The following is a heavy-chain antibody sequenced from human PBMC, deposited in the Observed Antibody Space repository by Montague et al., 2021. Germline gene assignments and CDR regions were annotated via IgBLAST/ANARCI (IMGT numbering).Heavy chain of an antibody. J-gene: IGHJ3*02. Sequence: SESLSLVYTVSGVSISSSNYQWGWIRQPPGKGPEWIGSIYYSGTTYYNPSLRSRVTISVDTSENQFSLRLNSVTAADTAFYYCTRKGWFGDYGFDIWGQGTMVTVSS. D-gene: IGHD3-10*01. CDR2: IYYSGTT. V-gene: IGHV4-39*01. CDR1: GVSISSSNYQ. CDR3: TRKGWFGDYGFDI.